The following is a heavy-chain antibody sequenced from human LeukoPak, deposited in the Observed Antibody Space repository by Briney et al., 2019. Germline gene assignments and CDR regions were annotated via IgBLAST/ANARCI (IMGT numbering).Heavy chain of an antibody. J-gene: IGHJ2*01. CDR1: GGSISSYY. V-gene: IGHV4-4*07. D-gene: IGHD3-22*01. CDR2: IYTSGST. CDR3: ARTDYDNKWRVWWYFDL. Sequence: SETLSLTCTVSGGSISSYYWSWIRQPAGKGLEWIGRIYTSGSTNYSPSLKSRVTMSVDTSKNQFSLKLSSVTAADTAVYYCARTDYDNKWRVWWYFDLWGRGTLVTVSS.